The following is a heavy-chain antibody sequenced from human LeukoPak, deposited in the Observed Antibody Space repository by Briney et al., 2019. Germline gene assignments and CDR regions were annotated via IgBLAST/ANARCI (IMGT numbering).Heavy chain of an antibody. Sequence: SETLSLTCTVSGGSISSYYWSWIRQPPGKGLEWIGYIYYSGSTNYNPSLKSRVTISVDTSKNQFSLKLSSVTAADTAVYYCARVGPYGDHVDYWGQGTLVTVSS. J-gene: IGHJ4*02. D-gene: IGHD4-17*01. V-gene: IGHV4-59*01. CDR1: GGSISSYY. CDR3: ARVGPYGDHVDY. CDR2: IYYSGST.